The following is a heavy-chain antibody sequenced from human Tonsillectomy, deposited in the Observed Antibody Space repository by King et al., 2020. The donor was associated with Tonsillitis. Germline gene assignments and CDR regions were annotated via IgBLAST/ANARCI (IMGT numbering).Heavy chain of an antibody. CDR3: GRVDIVVVEGTPNGGWFDP. V-gene: IGHV1-18*01. CDR1: GYTFSNYG. CDR2: ISGYNGNT. D-gene: IGHD2-2*01. J-gene: IGHJ5*02. Sequence: VQLVESGGEVRKPGASVKVSCKASGYTFSNYGITWVRQAPGQGLEWMGWISGYNGNTNYAQKLQGRVTMTTDTSTSTAYMELRSLRSDDTAVYYCGRVDIVVVEGTPNGGWFDPWGQGTLVTVSS.